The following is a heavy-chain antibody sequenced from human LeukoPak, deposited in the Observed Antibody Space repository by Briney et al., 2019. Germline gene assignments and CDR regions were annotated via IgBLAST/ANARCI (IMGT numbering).Heavy chain of an antibody. CDR2: IYTSGST. CDR3: ARGGSGYYFPFDP. Sequence: SQTLSLTCTVSGGSISSGSYYWSWIRQPAGKGLGWIGRIYTSGSTNYNPSLKSRVTISVDTSKNQFSLKLSSVTAADTAVYYCARGGSGYYFPFDPWGQGTLVTVSS. J-gene: IGHJ5*02. D-gene: IGHD3-22*01. V-gene: IGHV4-61*02. CDR1: GGSISSGSYY.